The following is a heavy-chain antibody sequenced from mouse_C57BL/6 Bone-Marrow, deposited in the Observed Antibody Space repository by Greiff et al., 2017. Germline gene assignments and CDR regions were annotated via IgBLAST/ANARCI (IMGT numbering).Heavy chain of an antibody. CDR1: GFNIKDDY. CDR3: TRIAY. J-gene: IGHJ3*01. Sequence: VQLQQSGAELVRPGASVKLSCTASGFNIKDDYMHWVKQRPEQGLAWIGGIDPANGDTAYASKFQGKATITVDTSSNTAYLQLSSLTSEDTAVYYCTRIAYWGQGTRVTVSA. CDR2: IDPANGDT. V-gene: IGHV14-4*01.